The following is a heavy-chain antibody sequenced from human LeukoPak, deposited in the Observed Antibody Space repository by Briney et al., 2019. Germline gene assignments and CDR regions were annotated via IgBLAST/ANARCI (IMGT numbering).Heavy chain of an antibody. D-gene: IGHD2-2*01. CDR3: ARNLAYRLLSSGMDV. V-gene: IGHV3-33*01. CDR2: IWYDGSNK. J-gene: IGHJ6*02. Sequence: GGSLRLSCAASGFTFSNYGLPWVRQAPGKGLEWVAIIWYDGSNKYYADSVKGRFTISRDDSKNTLYLQMNSLRGEDTAVYYCARNLAYRLLSSGMDVWGQGTTVTVSS. CDR1: GFTFSNYG.